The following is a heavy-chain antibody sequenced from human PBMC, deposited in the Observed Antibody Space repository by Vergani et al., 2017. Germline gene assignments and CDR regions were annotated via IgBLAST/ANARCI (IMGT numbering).Heavy chain of an antibody. CDR1: GYTLTELS. J-gene: IGHJ4*02. CDR2: FDPEDGET. CDR3: ARADGGSGWSLFDY. V-gene: IGHV1-24*01. D-gene: IGHD6-19*01. Sequence: QVQLVQSGAEVKKPGASVKVSCKVSGYTLTELSMHWVRQAPGKGLEWMGGFDPEDGETIYAQKFQGRVTVTEDTSTDTAYMELSSLRSEDTAVYYCARADGGSGWSLFDYWGQGTLVTVSS.